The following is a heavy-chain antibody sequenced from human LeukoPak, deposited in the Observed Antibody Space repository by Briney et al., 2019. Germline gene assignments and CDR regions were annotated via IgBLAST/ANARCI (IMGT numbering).Heavy chain of an antibody. Sequence: ASVNVSCKSSGYTFTGYYMHRVRQAPGQGLEWMGWINRNSGGTNYAQKFQGRVTMTRDTSISTAYMELSRLRSEDTAVYYCARVPWLDYFDYWGQGTLVTVSS. CDR1: GYTFTGYY. CDR2: INRNSGGT. V-gene: IGHV1-2*02. CDR3: ARVPWLDYFDY. J-gene: IGHJ4*02. D-gene: IGHD5-12*01.